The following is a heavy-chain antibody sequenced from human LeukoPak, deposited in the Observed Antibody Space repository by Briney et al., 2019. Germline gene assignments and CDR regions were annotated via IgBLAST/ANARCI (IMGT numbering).Heavy chain of an antibody. J-gene: IGHJ4*02. CDR2: IKKDGSQE. D-gene: IGHD3-3*01. CDR1: RFTLSAFW. V-gene: IGHV3-7*01. Sequence: GGSLRLSCAASRFTLSAFWMSWVRQAPGKGREGGARIKKDGSQEYYVDSGKGRFTISRDSAKNSLYLQMNSLRAEDTAVYYCARGVPYDSWSGPHYSDYWGQGTLVTVSS. CDR3: ARGVPYDSWSGPHYSDY.